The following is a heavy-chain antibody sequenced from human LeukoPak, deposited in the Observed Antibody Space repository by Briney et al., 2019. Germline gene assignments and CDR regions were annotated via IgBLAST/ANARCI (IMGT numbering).Heavy chain of an antibody. J-gene: IGHJ4*02. CDR1: GFTFSTYA. Sequence: PGWSLRLSCAASGFTFSTYAKSWVRQAPGRGRAGVSVVSRSADNKYYADSVKGRFTISRDNYENTPYLQMNRLLSEETAIYYCAKGAYGSRSYYLYFFDSWGLGTLVTVSS. D-gene: IGHD3-10*01. CDR2: VSRSADNK. CDR3: AKGAYGSRSYYLYFFDS. V-gene: IGHV3-23*01.